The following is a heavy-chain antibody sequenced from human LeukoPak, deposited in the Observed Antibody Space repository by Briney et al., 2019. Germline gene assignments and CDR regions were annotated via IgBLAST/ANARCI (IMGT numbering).Heavy chain of an antibody. V-gene: IGHV3-53*01. Sequence: PGGSLRLSCAASGFTVSSNYMSWVRQAPGKGLKWVSDIYSGGSKYYADSVKGRFTISRDNSKNTLYLQMNSLRAEDTAVYYCAREPPRIAVAGPWGAFDIWGQGTMVTVSS. CDR1: GFTVSSNY. CDR3: AREPPRIAVAGPWGAFDI. J-gene: IGHJ3*02. D-gene: IGHD6-19*01. CDR2: IYSGGSK.